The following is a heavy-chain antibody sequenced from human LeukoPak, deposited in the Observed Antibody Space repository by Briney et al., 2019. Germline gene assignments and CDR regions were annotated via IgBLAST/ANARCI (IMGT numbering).Heavy chain of an antibody. V-gene: IGHV4-4*02. CDR1: GGSISSSNW. CDR3: ARVEDGSSWPLGY. CDR2: IYHSGST. D-gene: IGHD6-13*01. J-gene: IGHJ4*02. Sequence: PSGTLSLTCAVSGGSISSSNWWSWVRQPPGQGLEWIGEIYHSGSTNYNPSLKSRVTISVDKSKNQFSLKLSSVTAADTAVYYCARVEDGSSWPLGYWGQGTLVTVSS.